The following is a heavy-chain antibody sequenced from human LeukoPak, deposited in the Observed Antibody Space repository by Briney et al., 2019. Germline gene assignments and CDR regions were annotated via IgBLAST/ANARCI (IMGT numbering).Heavy chain of an antibody. CDR2: INPNSGGT. J-gene: IGHJ4*02. Sequence: ASVKVSCKASGYIFTDYYMHWVRQAPGQELGWMGRINPNSGGTNYAQKFQGRVTMTRDTSISTAYTELSSLRSEDTAVYHCARAPRNSSTMLDFWGQGTLVTISS. CDR3: ARAPRNSSTMLDF. V-gene: IGHV1/OR15-1*01. CDR1: GYIFTDYY. D-gene: IGHD6-13*01.